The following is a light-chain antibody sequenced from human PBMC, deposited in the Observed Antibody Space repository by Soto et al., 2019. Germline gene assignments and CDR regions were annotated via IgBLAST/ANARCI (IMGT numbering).Light chain of an antibody. CDR2: EVT. CDR1: SSDVGTYKY. J-gene: IGLJ2*01. Sequence: QSALTQPASVSGSPGQSITISCTGTSSDVGTYKYVTWYQQHPGKAPKVMIYEVTNRPSGVSNRFSGSKSGNTASLTISGLQAEDEAYYYCSSYTTTNTVVFGGGTKVTVL. V-gene: IGLV2-14*01. CDR3: SSYTTTNTVV.